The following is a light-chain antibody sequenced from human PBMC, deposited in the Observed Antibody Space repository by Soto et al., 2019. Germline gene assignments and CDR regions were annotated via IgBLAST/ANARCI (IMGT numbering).Light chain of an antibody. CDR3: QHFDNVPYT. J-gene: IGKJ2*01. CDR2: DAS. V-gene: IGKV1-33*01. Sequence: DIQMTQSPSSLSASVGDRVTITCQASQDISNYLNWYQQKPGKAPKLLIYDASNLETGVPSRFSGSGSGTDFTFTISSLQPEDIATYYCQHFDNVPYTFGQGPGWRSN. CDR1: QDISNY.